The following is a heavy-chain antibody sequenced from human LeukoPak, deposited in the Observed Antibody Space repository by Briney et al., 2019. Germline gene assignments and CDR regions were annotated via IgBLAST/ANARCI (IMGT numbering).Heavy chain of an antibody. CDR2: ISYDGSNK. D-gene: IGHD5-18*01. J-gene: IGHJ3*02. V-gene: IGHV3-30*04. CDR1: GFTFSSYA. Sequence: GGSLRLSCAASGFTFSSYAMHWVRQAPGKRLEWVAVISYDGSNKYYADSVKGRFTISRDNSKNTLYLQMNSLRAEDTAVYYCARELRYSYGEHDAFDIWGQGTMVTVSS. CDR3: ARELRYSYGEHDAFDI.